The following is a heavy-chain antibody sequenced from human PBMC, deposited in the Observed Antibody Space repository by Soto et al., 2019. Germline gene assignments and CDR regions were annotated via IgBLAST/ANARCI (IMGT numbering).Heavy chain of an antibody. Sequence: QVQLQESGTGLVKPSETLSLTCTVSGGSISSYYWSWIRQPPGKGLEWIGFIYYSESTNYNPSLQSRVTISVDTSKNQFSLRLTSVTAADTAVYYCARAVEMYASGWYYFDYWGQGTLVTVSS. CDR1: GGSISSYY. D-gene: IGHD6-19*01. CDR3: ARAVEMYASGWYYFDY. CDR2: IYYSEST. J-gene: IGHJ4*02. V-gene: IGHV4-59*01.